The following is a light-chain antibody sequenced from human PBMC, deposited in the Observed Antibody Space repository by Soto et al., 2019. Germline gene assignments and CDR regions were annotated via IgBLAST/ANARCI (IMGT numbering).Light chain of an antibody. CDR2: EGS. Sequence: DIVLTQSPATLSLSPGQTATLSCRASQSVSSYLAWYQQKAGQAPRLLIYEGSNRATGIPTRFSGSGSGTDFTFTISGLEPEDFAVYYCQQRNNWPWTFGQGTKVEVK. CDR3: QQRNNWPWT. V-gene: IGKV3-11*01. CDR1: QSVSSY. J-gene: IGKJ1*01.